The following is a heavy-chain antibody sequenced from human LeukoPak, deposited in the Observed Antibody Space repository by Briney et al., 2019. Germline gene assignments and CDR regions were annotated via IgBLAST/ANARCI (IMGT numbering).Heavy chain of an antibody. CDR1: GGSISSYY. J-gene: IGHJ4*02. Sequence: SGTLSLTCTVSGGSISSYYWSWIRQPPGKGLEWIGYIYYSGSTNYNPSLKSRVTISVDTSKNQSSLKLSSVTAADTAVYYCARYSTGWYDYWGQGTLVTVSS. CDR2: IYYSGST. V-gene: IGHV4-59*08. D-gene: IGHD6-19*01. CDR3: ARYSTGWYDY.